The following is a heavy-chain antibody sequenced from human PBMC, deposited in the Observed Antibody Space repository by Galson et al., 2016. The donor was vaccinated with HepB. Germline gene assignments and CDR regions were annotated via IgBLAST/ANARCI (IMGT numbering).Heavy chain of an antibody. D-gene: IGHD1-1*01. CDR3: AGEVAAGSDTFDT. J-gene: IGHJ3*02. V-gene: IGHV3-7*03. CDR1: GFTFGTSW. Sequence: SLRLSCAASGFTFGTSWMSWVRQAPGKGLEWVANIKGDGSEKYYVDSVKGRFTISRDNAKKSLSLQMNSLRAEDTAVYYCAGEVAAGSDTFDTWGQGTLGTVSS. CDR2: IKGDGSEK.